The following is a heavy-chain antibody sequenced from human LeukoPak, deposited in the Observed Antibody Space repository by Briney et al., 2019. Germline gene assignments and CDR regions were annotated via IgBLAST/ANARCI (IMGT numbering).Heavy chain of an antibody. D-gene: IGHD1-26*01. Sequence: SETLSLTCTVSGGSISSSSYYWGWVRQPPGKGLEWIGSVFSSGSTNYNPSLKSRVTISVDTSKNQFSLNLSSVTAADTAVYYCARAVVGAHFDYWGQGTLVTVSS. J-gene: IGHJ4*02. CDR2: VFSSGST. CDR3: ARAVVGAHFDY. CDR1: GGSISSSSYY. V-gene: IGHV4-39*07.